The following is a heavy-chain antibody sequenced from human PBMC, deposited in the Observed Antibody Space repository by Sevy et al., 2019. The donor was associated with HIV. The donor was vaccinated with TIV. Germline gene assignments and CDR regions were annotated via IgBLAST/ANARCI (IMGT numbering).Heavy chain of an antibody. Sequence: QLGGPLRLSCAASGFTFSSYAMSWVRQAPGKGLEWVSAISGSGGSTYYADSVKGRFTISRDNSKNTLYLQMNSLRAEDTAVYYCAKRGGGATVWGYYYYYGMDVWGQGTTVTVSS. CDR2: ISGSGGST. CDR3: AKRGGGATVWGYYYYYGMDV. D-gene: IGHD4-17*01. CDR1: GFTFSSYA. J-gene: IGHJ6*02. V-gene: IGHV3-23*01.